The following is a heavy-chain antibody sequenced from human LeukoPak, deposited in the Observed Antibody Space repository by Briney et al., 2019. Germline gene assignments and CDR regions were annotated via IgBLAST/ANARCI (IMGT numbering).Heavy chain of an antibody. CDR3: ARGRKPNWDAVSRDWYFDL. D-gene: IGHD7-27*01. CDR1: GDSVSSNSAA. Sequence: SQTLSLTCAISGDSVSSNSAAWNWIRQSPSRGLEWLGRTYYRSKWYNDYAVSVKSRITINPDTSKNQFSLQLNSVTPEDTAVYYCARGRKPNWDAVSRDWYFDLWGRGTLVTVSS. V-gene: IGHV6-1*01. CDR2: TYYRSKWYN. J-gene: IGHJ2*01.